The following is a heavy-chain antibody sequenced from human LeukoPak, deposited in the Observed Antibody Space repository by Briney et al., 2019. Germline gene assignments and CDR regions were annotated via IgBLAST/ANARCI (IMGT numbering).Heavy chain of an antibody. Sequence: SETLSLTCAVYGGSFNGYYWSWIRQPPGEALEWIGEINQSGSTNYNPSLERRVTMSVDTSKKQFFLKLSSVTAADTAVYYCARDGPYSSSPPPYWGQGTLVTVSS. CDR2: INQSGST. J-gene: IGHJ4*02. V-gene: IGHV4-34*01. CDR3: ARDGPYSSSPPPY. CDR1: GGSFNGYY. D-gene: IGHD6-6*01.